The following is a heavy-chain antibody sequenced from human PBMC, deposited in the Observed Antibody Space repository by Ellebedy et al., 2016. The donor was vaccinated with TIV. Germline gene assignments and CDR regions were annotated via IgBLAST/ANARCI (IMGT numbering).Heavy chain of an antibody. J-gene: IGHJ3*02. D-gene: IGHD4-17*01. Sequence: ASVKVSCKASGYTFTSYGISWVRQAPGQGLEWMGWISAYNGTTNYAQKLQGRVTMTTDTSTATAYMEVRSLRSDDTAVYYCARDGASVTTNDAFDIWGQGTMVTVSS. CDR1: GYTFTSYG. CDR2: ISAYNGTT. CDR3: ARDGASVTTNDAFDI. V-gene: IGHV1-18*04.